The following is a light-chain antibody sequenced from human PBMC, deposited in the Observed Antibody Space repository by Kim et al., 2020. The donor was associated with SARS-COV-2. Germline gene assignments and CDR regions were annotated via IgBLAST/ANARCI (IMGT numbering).Light chain of an antibody. J-gene: IGKJ1*01. CDR2: KVS. Sequence: DIVMAQTPLSSPVTLGQPASISCRSSQSLIHSDGNTYLSWLHQRPGQPPRLLIYKVSTRFSGVPDRFSGSGVGTDFSLKISRVKAEDVGIYYCMQATQFPWTFGQGTKVDIK. CDR1: QSLIHSDGNTY. V-gene: IGKV2-24*01. CDR3: MQATQFPWT.